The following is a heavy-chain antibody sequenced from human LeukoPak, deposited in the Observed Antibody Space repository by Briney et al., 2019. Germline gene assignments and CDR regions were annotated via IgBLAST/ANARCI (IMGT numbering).Heavy chain of an antibody. CDR1: GFTFSSYA. Sequence: PGGSLRLSCAASGFTFSSYAMSWVRQAPGKGLEWVSAISGSGGSTYYADSVKGRFTISRDNSKNTLYLQMNSLRAEDTAVYYCAKQIWDIVVVQAAMEHWGQGTRVTVSS. J-gene: IGHJ1*01. D-gene: IGHD2-2*01. CDR3: AKQIWDIVVVQAAMEH. CDR2: ISGSGGST. V-gene: IGHV3-23*01.